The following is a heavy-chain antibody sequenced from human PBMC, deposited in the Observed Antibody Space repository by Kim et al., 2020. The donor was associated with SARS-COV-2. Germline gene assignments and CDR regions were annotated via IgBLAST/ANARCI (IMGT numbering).Heavy chain of an antibody. V-gene: IGHV3-9*01. D-gene: IGHD5-12*01. J-gene: IGHJ4*02. Sequence: GGSLRLSCAASGFTFDDYAMHWVRQAPGKGLEWVSGISWNSGSIGYADSVKGRFTISRDNAKNSLYLQMNSLRAEDTALYYCANGGGYGYEHGAFDYWGQGTLVTVSS. CDR1: GFTFDDYA. CDR2: ISWNSGSI. CDR3: ANGGGYGYEHGAFDY.